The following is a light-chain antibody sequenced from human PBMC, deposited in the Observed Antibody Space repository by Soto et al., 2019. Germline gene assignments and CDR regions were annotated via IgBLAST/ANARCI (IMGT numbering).Light chain of an antibody. V-gene: IGLV1-44*01. Sequence: QSVLTQPPSASGTPGQRVTISCSTSSSNIGGNTVNWYQQVPGTAPKLLIYSYDQRPSGVPDRFSGSKSGTSASLAISGLQSEDEADYYWAAWDASLNGYVFGTGTKLTVL. J-gene: IGLJ1*01. CDR3: AAWDASLNGYV. CDR1: SSNIGGNT. CDR2: SYD.